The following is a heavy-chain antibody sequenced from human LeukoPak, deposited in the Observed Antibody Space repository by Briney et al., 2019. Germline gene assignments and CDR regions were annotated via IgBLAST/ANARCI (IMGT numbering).Heavy chain of an antibody. V-gene: IGHV3-21*01. D-gene: IGHD1-1*01. CDR1: GFTFSSYS. Sequence: GGSLRLSCAASGFTFSSYSMNWVRQAPGKGLEWVSSIGTSSRYYADSVKGRFAISRDNAKNSLFLQMNSLRAEDTAVYYCAWKDAFDIWGQGTMVTVSS. J-gene: IGHJ3*02. CDR2: IGTSSR. CDR3: AWKDAFDI.